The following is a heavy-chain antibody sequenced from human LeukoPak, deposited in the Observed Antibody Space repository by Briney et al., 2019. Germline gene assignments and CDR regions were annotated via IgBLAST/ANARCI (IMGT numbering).Heavy chain of an antibody. V-gene: IGHV3-21*01. CDR2: VSSSSSYI. D-gene: IGHD3-3*01. Sequence: GGSLRLSCAASGFTFSSYSMNWVRQAPGKGLEWVSSVSSSSSYIYYADSVKGRFTISRDNAKNSLYLQMNSLRAEDTAVYYCAKEPQGRFLWDAFDIWGQGTMVTVSS. CDR3: AKEPQGRFLWDAFDI. CDR1: GFTFSSYS. J-gene: IGHJ3*02.